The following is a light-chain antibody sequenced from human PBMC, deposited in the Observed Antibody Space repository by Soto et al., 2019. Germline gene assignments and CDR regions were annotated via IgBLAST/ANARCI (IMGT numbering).Light chain of an antibody. Sequence: EIVMTQSPATLSVSPGARAPLSCRVSQSVSSNLAWYQQKPGQAPRLLISDASNRATGIPARFSGSGSGTDFTLTISSLEPEDFAVYYCQQRSNWPRITFGGGTKVDIK. V-gene: IGKV3-11*01. J-gene: IGKJ4*01. CDR1: QSVSSN. CDR3: QQRSNWPRIT. CDR2: DAS.